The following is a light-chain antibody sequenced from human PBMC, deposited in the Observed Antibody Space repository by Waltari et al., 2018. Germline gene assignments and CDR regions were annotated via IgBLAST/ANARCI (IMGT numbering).Light chain of an antibody. CDR3: LSRDSSGKHLDWV. CDR2: AEN. Sequence: SSELTQDPAVSVALGQTVRITCQGDSLRSFYASWYQQKPGQAPLLVIYAENNRPSGIPDRFSGSTSGNTSSLTITGARAEDEADYYCLSRDSSGKHLDWVFGGGT. CDR1: SLRSFY. V-gene: IGLV3-19*01. J-gene: IGLJ3*02.